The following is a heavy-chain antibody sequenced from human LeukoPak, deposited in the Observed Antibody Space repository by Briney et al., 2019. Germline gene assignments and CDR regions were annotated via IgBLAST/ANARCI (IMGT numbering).Heavy chain of an antibody. Sequence: ASEKVSCKASGYTLTSYYLHWVRQAPGQGLEWMAIINPSGDTTSHAQKFQGRVTITADESTSTAYMELSSLRSEDTAVYYCARMPVNYYDSSGYQNYFDYWGQGTLVTVSS. CDR3: ARMPVNYYDSSGYQNYFDY. V-gene: IGHV1-46*01. D-gene: IGHD3-22*01. J-gene: IGHJ4*02. CDR2: INPSGDTT. CDR1: GYTLTSYY.